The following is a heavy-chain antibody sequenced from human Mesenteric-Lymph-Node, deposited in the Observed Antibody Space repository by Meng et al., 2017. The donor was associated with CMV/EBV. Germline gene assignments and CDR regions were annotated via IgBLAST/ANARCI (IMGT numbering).Heavy chain of an antibody. D-gene: IGHD7-27*01. CDR1: GYTFSTHG. V-gene: IGHV1-69*10. J-gene: IGHJ6*02. Sequence: SVKVSCKASGYTFSTHGLSWVRQAPGQGLEWMGGIIPILGIANYAQKFQGRVTITADKSTSTAYMELRSLRSDDTAVYYCARTGDSYYYYGMDVWGQGTTVTVSS. CDR2: IIPILGIA. CDR3: ARTGDSYYYYGMDV.